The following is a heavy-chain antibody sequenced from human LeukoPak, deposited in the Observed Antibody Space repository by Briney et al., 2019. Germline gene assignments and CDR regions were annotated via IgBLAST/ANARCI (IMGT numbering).Heavy chain of an antibody. CDR1: GFTFSNSA. V-gene: IGHV3-23*01. CDR2: ISGGIMINT. CDR3: AKDPVVGAPHVFDS. Sequence: PGGSLRLSCEASGFTFSNSAMSWVRQAPGKGLEWVAAISGGIMINTYYTDSVKGRSTISRDNSKNTLYLQMNSLRDDDTAVYYCAKDPVVGAPHVFDSWGQGTMVTVSS. J-gene: IGHJ3*02. D-gene: IGHD3-16*02.